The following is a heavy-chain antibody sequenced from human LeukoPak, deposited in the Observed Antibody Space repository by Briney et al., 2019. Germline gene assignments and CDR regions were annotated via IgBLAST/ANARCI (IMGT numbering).Heavy chain of an antibody. CDR3: ARDRGGIVGANTSFGY. V-gene: IGHV3-21*01. D-gene: IGHD1-26*01. Sequence: PGGSLRLSCAASGVTLSSYAMSWVRQAPGKGLEWVSSINSSSSYIYYADSVKGRFTISRDNAKNSLYLQMNSLRAEDTAVYYCARDRGGIVGANTSFGYWGQGTLVTVSS. CDR1: GVTLSSYA. J-gene: IGHJ4*02. CDR2: INSSSSYI.